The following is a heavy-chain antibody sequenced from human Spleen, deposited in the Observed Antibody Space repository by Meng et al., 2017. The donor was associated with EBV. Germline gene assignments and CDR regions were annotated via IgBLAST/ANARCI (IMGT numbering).Heavy chain of an antibody. D-gene: IGHD3-22*01. CDR3: ARVRRLGSSGYFDN. V-gene: IGHV4-34*01. CDR1: GGSFTDYY. CDR2: INHRGST. J-gene: IGHJ4*02. Sequence: QAQLQQGGAGLLKPSETLSLTCAVYGGSFTDYYWSWIRQSPGKGLEWIGEINHRGSTNYKPSLKSRVTISVDTSKNHFSLKLGSVTAADTAVYYCARVRRLGSSGYFDNWGQGTLVTVSS.